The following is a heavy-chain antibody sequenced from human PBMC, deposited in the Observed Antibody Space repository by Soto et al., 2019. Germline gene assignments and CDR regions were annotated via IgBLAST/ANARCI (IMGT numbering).Heavy chain of an antibody. D-gene: IGHD2-8*01. Sequence: EVQLLETGGGLIQPGWSLRLSCLASGFTVTSNYMIWVRQPPGKGLEWVSTTFSGGSTNYADSVKGRFTISRDNSKNTVYLQMNNLRVEDTAVYYCAKKPPSTIQGWAFGMDVWGQGTTVSVSS. CDR2: TFSGGST. V-gene: IGHV3-53*02. CDR1: GFTVTSNY. CDR3: AKKPPSTIQGWAFGMDV. J-gene: IGHJ6*02.